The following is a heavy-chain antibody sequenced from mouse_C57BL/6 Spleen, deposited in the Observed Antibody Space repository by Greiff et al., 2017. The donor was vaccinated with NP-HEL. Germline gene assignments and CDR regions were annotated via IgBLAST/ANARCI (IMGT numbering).Heavy chain of an antibody. Sequence: QVQLQQPGAELVRPGTSVKLSCKASGYTFTSYWMHWVKQRPGQGLEWIGVIDPSDSYTNYNHKFKGKATLTVDTSSSTAYMQLSSLTSEDSAVYDCAREGEYYGSSYDYWGQGTTLTVSS. V-gene: IGHV1-59*01. CDR3: AREGEYYGSSYDY. CDR1: GYTFTSYW. J-gene: IGHJ2*01. CDR2: IDPSDSYT. D-gene: IGHD1-1*01.